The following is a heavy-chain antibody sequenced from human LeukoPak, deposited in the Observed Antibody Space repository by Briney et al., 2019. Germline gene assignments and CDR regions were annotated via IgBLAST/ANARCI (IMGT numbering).Heavy chain of an antibody. J-gene: IGHJ6*03. CDR3: ATGSIPMVHLHYYYYYMDV. D-gene: IGHD3-10*01. CDR2: FDPEDGET. Sequence: ASVKVSCKVSGCTLTELSMHWVRQAPGKGLEWMGGFDPEDGETIYAQKFQGRVTMTEDTSTDTAYMELSSLRSEDTAVYYCATGSIPMVHLHYYYYYMDVWGKGTTVTISS. V-gene: IGHV1-24*01. CDR1: GCTLTELS.